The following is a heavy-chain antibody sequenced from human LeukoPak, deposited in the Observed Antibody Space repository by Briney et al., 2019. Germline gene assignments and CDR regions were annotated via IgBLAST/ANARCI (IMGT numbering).Heavy chain of an antibody. CDR2: MNPNSGNT. Sequence: GASVKVSCKASVYTFTSYDINWVRQATGQGLEWMGWMNPNSGNTGYAQRFQGRVTMTRNTSISTAYMELSSLRSEDTAVYYCARGRVAGTGWFDPWGQGTLVTVSS. J-gene: IGHJ5*02. D-gene: IGHD6-19*01. CDR3: ARGRVAGTGWFDP. V-gene: IGHV1-8*01. CDR1: VYTFTSYD.